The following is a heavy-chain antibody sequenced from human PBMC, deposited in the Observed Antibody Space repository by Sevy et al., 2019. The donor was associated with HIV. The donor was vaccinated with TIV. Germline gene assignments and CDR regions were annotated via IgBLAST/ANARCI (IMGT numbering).Heavy chain of an antibody. Sequence: GGSLRLSCAASGFTFSSYSMNWVRQAPGKGLEWVSYISSSSSTIYYADSVKGRFTISRDNAENSLYLQMNSLRDEDTAVYYCARGGYWNFPYGMDVWGQGTTVTVSS. CDR3: ARGGYWNFPYGMDV. CDR1: GFTFSSYS. J-gene: IGHJ6*02. CDR2: ISSSSSTI. D-gene: IGHD1-7*01. V-gene: IGHV3-48*02.